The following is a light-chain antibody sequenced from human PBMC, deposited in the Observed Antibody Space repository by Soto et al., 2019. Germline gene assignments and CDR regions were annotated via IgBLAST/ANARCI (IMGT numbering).Light chain of an antibody. J-gene: IGKJ3*01. CDR3: QQYDSSPPFT. CDR1: QSVSSSY. CDR2: GAS. V-gene: IGKV3-20*01. Sequence: EIVLTQSPGTLSLSPGERATLSCRASQSVSSSYLAWYQQKPGQAPRLLIYGASSRATGIPDRFSGSGSGTDFTLTISRLEPEDFAVYHCQQYDSSPPFTFGPGT.